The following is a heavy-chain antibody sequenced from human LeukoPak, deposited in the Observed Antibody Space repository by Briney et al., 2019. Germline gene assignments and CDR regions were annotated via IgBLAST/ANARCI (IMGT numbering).Heavy chain of an antibody. CDR3: ARALEYSSSSGPSDY. V-gene: IGHV1-2*02. Sequence: ASVKVSCKASGYTFTGYYMHWARQAPGQGLEWMGWINPNSGGTNYAQKFQGRVTMTRDTSISTAYMELSRLRSDDTAVYYCARALEYSSSSGPSDYWGQGTLVTVSS. D-gene: IGHD6-6*01. J-gene: IGHJ4*02. CDR2: INPNSGGT. CDR1: GYTFTGYY.